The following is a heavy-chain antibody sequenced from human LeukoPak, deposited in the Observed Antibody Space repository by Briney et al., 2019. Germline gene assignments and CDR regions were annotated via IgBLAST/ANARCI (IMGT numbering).Heavy chain of an antibody. CDR2: IKQDGSEK. J-gene: IGHJ3*02. V-gene: IGHV3-7*01. Sequence: PGGSLRLSCAASGFTFSSYWMSWVRQAPGKGLEWVANIKQDGSEKYYVASVEGRFTISRDNAKNSLYLQMNSLRAEDTAVYYCARVLAAGPMAGAFDIWGQGTMVTVSS. CDR3: ARVLAAGPMAGAFDI. D-gene: IGHD6-6*01. CDR1: GFTFSSYW.